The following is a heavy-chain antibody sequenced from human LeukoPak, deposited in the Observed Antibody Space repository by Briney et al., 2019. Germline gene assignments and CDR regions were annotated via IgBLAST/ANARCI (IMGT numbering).Heavy chain of an antibody. CDR2: IIYSGGAT. Sequence: PGGSLRLSCAASGFTFSRPAMTWVRQGPGTGLEFVASIIYSGGATYYADSVKGRFTISRDNSKNTLYLQMNSLRAEDTALYYCAKAGLYYDGSEHVYYFDSWGQGTLVTVSS. D-gene: IGHD3-22*01. CDR3: AKAGLYYDGSEHVYYFDS. J-gene: IGHJ4*02. CDR1: GFTFSRPA. V-gene: IGHV3-23*01.